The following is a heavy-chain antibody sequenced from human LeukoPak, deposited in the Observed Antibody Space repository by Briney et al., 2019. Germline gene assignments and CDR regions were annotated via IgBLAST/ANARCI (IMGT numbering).Heavy chain of an antibody. Sequence: PGGSLRLSCAASGFTFSNYNMNWVRQAPGKGLEWVSSISRSRTYIYYADSVKGRFTISRDNAKNTMFLQFNTLRPEDTAVYYCAREGMGTTFSAWFEPWGQGTLVTVSS. CDR1: GFTFSNYN. V-gene: IGHV3-21*01. CDR2: ISRSRTYI. D-gene: IGHD1-7*01. CDR3: AREGMGTTFSAWFEP. J-gene: IGHJ5*02.